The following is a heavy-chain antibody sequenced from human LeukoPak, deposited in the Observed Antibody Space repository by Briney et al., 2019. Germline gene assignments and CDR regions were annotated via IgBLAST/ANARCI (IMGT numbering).Heavy chain of an antibody. CDR2: IYYSGST. Sequence: SETLSLTCTVSGGSISGYYWSWIRQPPGKGLEWIGFIYYSGSTSYNPSLKSRVTISVDTSKNQFSLNLSSVTASDTAVYYCARDEDTRNYYYGMDVWGQGTTVTVSS. J-gene: IGHJ6*02. CDR1: GGSISGYY. CDR3: ARDEDTRNYYYGMDV. V-gene: IGHV4-59*12. D-gene: IGHD5-18*01.